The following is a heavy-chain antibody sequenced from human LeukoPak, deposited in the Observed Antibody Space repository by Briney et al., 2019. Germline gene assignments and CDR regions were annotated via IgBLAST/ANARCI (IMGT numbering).Heavy chain of an antibody. V-gene: IGHV3-11*04. D-gene: IGHD6-13*01. CDR2: ISSSGSTI. CDR1: GFTFSDYY. Sequence: PGGSLRLSCAASGFTFSDYYMSWIRQAPGKGLEWVSYISSSGSTIYYADSVKGRFTISRDNAKNSLYLQMNSLRAEDTAVYYCARVFGGSSSWGYYYYYYMDVWGKGTTVTVSS. J-gene: IGHJ6*03. CDR3: ARVFGGSSSWGYYYYYYMDV.